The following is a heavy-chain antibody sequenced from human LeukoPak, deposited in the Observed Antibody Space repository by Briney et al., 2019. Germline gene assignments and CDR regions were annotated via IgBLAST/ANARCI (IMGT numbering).Heavy chain of an antibody. CDR2: VSRSGDGA. J-gene: IGHJ4*02. D-gene: IGHD6-19*01. Sequence: GGSLRLSCAASGFTFSSYGMNWVRQAPGKGLEWVSAVSRSGDGAYYADSVKGRFTVSRDNSKSTLYLQMGSLRAEDTALYYCAKDLIAVGDGYYFDYWGQGTLVTVSS. CDR1: GFTFSSYG. V-gene: IGHV3-23*01. CDR3: AKDLIAVGDGYYFDY.